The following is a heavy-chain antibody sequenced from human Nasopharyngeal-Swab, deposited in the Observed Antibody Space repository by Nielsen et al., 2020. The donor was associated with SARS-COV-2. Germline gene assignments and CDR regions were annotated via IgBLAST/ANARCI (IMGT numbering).Heavy chain of an antibody. V-gene: IGHV4-39*07. Sequence: WIRQPPGKGLEWIGNIYYSGSAYSNPSLKSRVTISVDTSKNQFSLKLSSVTAADTAVYYCARATYYDYVWGSYRPGAFDIWGQGTMVTVSS. CDR3: ARATYYDYVWGSYRPGAFDI. CDR2: IYYSGSA. D-gene: IGHD3-16*02. J-gene: IGHJ3*02.